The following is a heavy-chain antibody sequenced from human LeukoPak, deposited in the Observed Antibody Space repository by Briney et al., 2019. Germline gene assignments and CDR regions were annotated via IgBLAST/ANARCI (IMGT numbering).Heavy chain of an antibody. CDR3: ARQYGTRYYFDY. D-gene: IGHD4-17*01. V-gene: IGHV4-39*01. CDR1: GGSISSGSYY. J-gene: IGHJ4*02. Sequence: SETLSLTCTVSGGSISSGSYYWSWIRQPAGKGLEWIGSIYHSGSTYYNPSLKSRVTISVDTSKNQFSLKLSSVTAADTAVYYCARQYGTRYYFDYWGQGTLVTVSS. CDR2: IYHSGST.